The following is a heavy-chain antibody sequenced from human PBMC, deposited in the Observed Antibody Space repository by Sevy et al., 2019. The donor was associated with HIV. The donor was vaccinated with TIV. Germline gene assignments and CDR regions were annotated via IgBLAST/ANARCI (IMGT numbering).Heavy chain of an antibody. Sequence: ASVKVSCKVSGYTLTELSMHWVRQAPGKGLEWMGGFDPEDGETIYAQKFQGRVTMTEDTSTDTAYMELSSLRSEDTAAYYCATEGAVAGTFFYWGQGTLVTVSS. D-gene: IGHD6-19*01. CDR3: ATEGAVAGTFFY. J-gene: IGHJ4*02. V-gene: IGHV1-24*01. CDR2: FDPEDGET. CDR1: GYTLTELS.